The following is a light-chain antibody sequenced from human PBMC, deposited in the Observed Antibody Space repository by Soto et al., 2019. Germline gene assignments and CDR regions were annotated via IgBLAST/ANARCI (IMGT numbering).Light chain of an antibody. CDR1: QSVYSN. CDR3: QQYQSWPLT. J-gene: IGKJ4*01. V-gene: IGKV3-15*01. CDR2: ESS. Sequence: EIVMTQSPATLSLSPGERATLSCSASQSVYSNLAWYQQKPGQTPRLLIYESSTRATGIPARFSGGGSGTEFTLTISSLQSEDFADYFCQQYQSWPLTFGGGTKVEIK.